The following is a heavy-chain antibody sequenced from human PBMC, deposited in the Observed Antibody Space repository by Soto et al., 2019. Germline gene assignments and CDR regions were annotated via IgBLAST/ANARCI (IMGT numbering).Heavy chain of an antibody. J-gene: IGHJ6*02. Sequence: PSDTLSLTCTVSGGSISSGTYSWGWIRQPPGKGLEWIGTFYYSGSTNYNPSLKSRVTMSVDTSKNQFSPKVSSVTAADTALYYCARLGGYCTTSCYGYYAMDVWGQGTTVTVSS. CDR2: FYYSGST. CDR3: ARLGGYCTTSCYGYYAMDV. CDR1: GGSISSGTYS. D-gene: IGHD2-8*01. V-gene: IGHV4-39*01.